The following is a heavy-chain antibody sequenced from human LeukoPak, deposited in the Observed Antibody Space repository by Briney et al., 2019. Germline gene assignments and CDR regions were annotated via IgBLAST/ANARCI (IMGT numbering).Heavy chain of an antibody. V-gene: IGHV4-4*07. D-gene: IGHD2-2*01. J-gene: IGHJ6*03. CDR1: GGSISSYY. Sequence: PSETLSLTCTVSGGSISSYYWSWLRQPAGKGLEWIGRIYTSGSTNYNPSLKSRVTMSVDTSKNQFSLKLSSVTAADTAVRYCARDNIVVVPAAISLYYYYYYMDVWGKGTTVTVSS. CDR2: IYTSGST. CDR3: ARDNIVVVPAAISLYYYYYYMDV.